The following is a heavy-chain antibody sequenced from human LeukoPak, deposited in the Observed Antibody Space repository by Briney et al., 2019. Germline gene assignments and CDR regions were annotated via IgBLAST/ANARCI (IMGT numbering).Heavy chain of an antibody. V-gene: IGHV3-23*01. CDR3: AKSNILTGYYSEEETYYFDY. CDR2: ISSSGGST. Sequence: GGSLRLSCAASGFTFSSYWMSWVRQAPGKGLEWVSVISSSGGSTYYADSVKGRFTISRDNSKNTLYLQMNSLRDEDTAVYYCAKSNILTGYYSEEETYYFDYWGQGTLVTVSS. CDR1: GFTFSSYW. J-gene: IGHJ4*02. D-gene: IGHD3-9*01.